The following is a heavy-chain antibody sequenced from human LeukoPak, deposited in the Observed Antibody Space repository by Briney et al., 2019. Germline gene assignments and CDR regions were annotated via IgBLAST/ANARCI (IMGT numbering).Heavy chain of an antibody. CDR1: GASISSYY. V-gene: IGHV4-4*07. J-gene: IGHJ5*02. CDR3: ARDSGTTGEVKFDP. D-gene: IGHD1-7*01. CDR2: IYVTGST. Sequence: PSETLSLTCTVSGASISSYYWSWIRQPAGKALEWIGRIYVTGSTTYNPSLESRVTMSLDTSKNHFSLKLRFVTAADTAVYYCARDSGTTGEVKFDPWGQGTLVTVSS.